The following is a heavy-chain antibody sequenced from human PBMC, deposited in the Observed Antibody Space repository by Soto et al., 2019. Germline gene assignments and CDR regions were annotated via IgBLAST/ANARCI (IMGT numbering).Heavy chain of an antibody. CDR1: GFTFSSYA. J-gene: IGHJ6*01. V-gene: IGHV3-30-3*01. CDR3: GRDRDDILNGYYIYYGNDV. CDR2: ISYDGSNK. D-gene: IGHD3-9*01. Sequence: GGSLRLFCGASGFTFSSYAMHWVRQAPGKGLEWVAVISYDGSNKYYADSVKGRFTISRDNSKNTLYLQMNSLRAEDTAVYYCGRDRDDILNGYYIYYGNDV.